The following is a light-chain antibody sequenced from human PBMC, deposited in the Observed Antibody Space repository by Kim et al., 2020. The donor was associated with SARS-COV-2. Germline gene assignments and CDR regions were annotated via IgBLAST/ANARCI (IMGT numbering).Light chain of an antibody. J-gene: IGKJ1*01. Sequence: EIVMTQSPATLFVSPGERATLSCRASQGVSSNLAWYQQKPGQAPRLLIYDASTRATGIPARFSGSGSGTEFTLTISSLQSGDFAVYYCQQYNNWRWTFGQGTKVDIK. V-gene: IGKV3-15*01. CDR1: QGVSSN. CDR2: DAS. CDR3: QQYNNWRWT.